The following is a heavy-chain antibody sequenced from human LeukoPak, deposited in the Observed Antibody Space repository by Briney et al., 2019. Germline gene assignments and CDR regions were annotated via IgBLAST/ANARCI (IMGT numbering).Heavy chain of an antibody. CDR2: FNPNSGGT. J-gene: IGHJ5*02. Sequence: ASVKVSCKASGYTFTGYYMHWARQAPGQGHEWMGRFNPNSGGTNYAQKFQGRVTMTRDTSISTAYMELSRLRSDETAVYYCSRAQGSGWGYNWFDPWGQGTLVTVSS. D-gene: IGHD6-19*01. V-gene: IGHV1-2*06. CDR1: GYTFTGYY. CDR3: SRAQGSGWGYNWFDP.